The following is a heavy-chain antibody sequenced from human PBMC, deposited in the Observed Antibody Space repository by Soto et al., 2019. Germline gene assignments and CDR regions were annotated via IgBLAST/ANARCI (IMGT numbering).Heavy chain of an antibody. CDR3: ARGFSSSWYGYGMDV. CDR1: GYTFTGYY. D-gene: IGHD6-13*01. J-gene: IGHJ6*02. V-gene: IGHV1-2*02. Sequence: ASVKVSCKASGYTFTGYYMHWVRQAPGQGLEWMGWINPNSGGTNYAQKFQGRVTMTRDTSISTAYMELSRLRSDDTAVYYCARGFSSSWYGYGMDVWGQGTTVTVSS. CDR2: INPNSGGT.